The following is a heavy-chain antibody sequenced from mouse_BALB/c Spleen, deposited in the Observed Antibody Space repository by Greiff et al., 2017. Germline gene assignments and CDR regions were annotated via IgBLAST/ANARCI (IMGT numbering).Heavy chain of an antibody. CDR2: ISSGSSTI. Sequence: EVHLVESGGGLVQPGGSRKLSCAASGFTFSSFGMHWVRQAPEKGLEWVAYISSGSSTIYYADTVKGRFTISRDNPKNTLFLQMTSLRSEDTAMYYCARSGNWDGFAYWGQGTLVTVSA. J-gene: IGHJ3*01. V-gene: IGHV5-17*02. D-gene: IGHD4-1*01. CDR3: ARSGNWDGFAY. CDR1: GFTFSSFG.